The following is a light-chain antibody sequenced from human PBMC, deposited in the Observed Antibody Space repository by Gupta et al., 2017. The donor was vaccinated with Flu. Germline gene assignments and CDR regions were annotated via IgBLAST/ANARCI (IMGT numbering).Light chain of an antibody. V-gene: IGKV3-15*01. CDR1: QRVRSH. CDR2: GAS. Sequence: ATLLLSPGESGPLSCWARQRVRSHLVWYQQKPPQAPRLLIYGASTRVTGIPARFSGSGYGTELTLTISSRQSEDFAVYYCQQHNNWPPCTFGQGTKLEIK. CDR3: QQHNNWPPCT. J-gene: IGKJ2*02.